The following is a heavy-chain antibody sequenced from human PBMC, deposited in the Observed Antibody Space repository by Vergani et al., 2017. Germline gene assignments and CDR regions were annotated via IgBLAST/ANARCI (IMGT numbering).Heavy chain of an antibody. D-gene: IGHD3-3*01. CDR3: ARERIRLFGVVVHDAFDI. CDR2: IIPLFGTV. CDR1: GGSFRSYV. J-gene: IGHJ3*02. Sequence: QVQLVQSGAEVKKPGSSVKVSCKASGGSFRSYVFNWVRQAPGQRLEWMGGIIPLFGTVNYAQKFQGRVTITADESTSTAYMELSRLRSNDTAXYYCARERIRLFGVVVHDAFDIWGQGTMVTVSS. V-gene: IGHV1-69*01.